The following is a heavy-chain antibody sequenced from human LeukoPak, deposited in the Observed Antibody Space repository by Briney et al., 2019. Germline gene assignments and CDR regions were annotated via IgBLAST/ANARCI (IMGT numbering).Heavy chain of an antibody. J-gene: IGHJ4*02. Sequence: SGPTLVKPTQTLTLTCTFSGLSFSSKNVGVGWIRQPPGKALEWLEHIYGDDDKRIRPSLKSRLTITKDTSKNQVVLTMTNMDPVDTATYYCVHYRRDYGDFDYWGKGALVTVSS. V-gene: IGHV2-5*02. CDR2: IYGDDDK. CDR3: VHYRRDYGDFDY. CDR1: GLSFSSKNVG. D-gene: IGHD4-17*01.